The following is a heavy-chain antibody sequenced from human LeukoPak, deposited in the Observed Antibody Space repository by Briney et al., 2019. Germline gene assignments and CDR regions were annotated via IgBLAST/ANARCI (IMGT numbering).Heavy chain of an antibody. CDR2: IKEDGTEF. CDR3: ARLMGATTTYDM. V-gene: IGHV3-7*04. CDR1: GFTFSNHY. J-gene: IGHJ3*02. D-gene: IGHD1-26*01. Sequence: PGGSLRLSCVASGFTFSNHYMSWVRQAPGRELEWVATIKEDGTEFYYVDSVKGRFTISRDNAKSSLFLQMNSLRVEDTAVFYCARLMGATTTYDMWGQGTTVTVSS.